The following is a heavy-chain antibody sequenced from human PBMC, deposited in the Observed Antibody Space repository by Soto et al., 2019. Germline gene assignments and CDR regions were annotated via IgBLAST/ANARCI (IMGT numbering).Heavy chain of an antibody. CDR2: IHYNGNT. D-gene: IGHD6-19*01. Sequence: QVHLQESGPRLVKPSETLSLTCTVSGASISNSYWSWLRQPPGEGLEWIGYIHYNGNTDYNPSLKTRVTMSVDTSKNQFSLHLTSVTAADTAVYFCAKGGWSLDFWGQGALVTVSS. V-gene: IGHV4-59*01. J-gene: IGHJ4*02. CDR1: GASISNSY. CDR3: AKGGWSLDF.